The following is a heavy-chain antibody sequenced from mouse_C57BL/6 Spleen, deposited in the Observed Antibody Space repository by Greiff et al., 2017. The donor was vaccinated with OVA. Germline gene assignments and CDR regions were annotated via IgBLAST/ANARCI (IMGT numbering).Heavy chain of an antibody. CDR3: ASARVSTMTHWYFDV. V-gene: IGHV5-4*01. CDR2: ISDGGSYT. J-gene: IGHJ1*03. CDR1: GFTFSSYA. D-gene: IGHD2-4*01. Sequence: EVHLVESGGGLVKPGGSLKLSCAASGFTFSSYAMSWVRQTPEKRLEWVATISDGGSYTYYPDNVKGRFTISRDNAKNNLYLHMSHLRSEDTAMYYCASARVSTMTHWYFDVWGTGTTVTVSS.